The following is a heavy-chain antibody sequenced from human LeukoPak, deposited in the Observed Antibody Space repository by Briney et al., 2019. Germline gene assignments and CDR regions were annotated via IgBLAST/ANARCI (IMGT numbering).Heavy chain of an antibody. CDR2: IRYDGSNK. V-gene: IGHV3-30*02. CDR3: AKDGYDFWSGYYPSYYYYYMDV. D-gene: IGHD3-3*01. CDR1: GFTFSSYG. Sequence: PGGSLRLSCAASGFTFSSYGMHWVRQAPGKGLEWAAFIRYDGSNKYYADSVKGRFTISRDNSKNTLYLQMNSLRAEDTAVYYCAKDGYDFWSGYYPSYYYYYMDVWGKGTTVTVSS. J-gene: IGHJ6*03.